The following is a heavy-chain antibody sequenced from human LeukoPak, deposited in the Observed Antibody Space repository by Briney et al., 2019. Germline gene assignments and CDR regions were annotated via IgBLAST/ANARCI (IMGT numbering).Heavy chain of an antibody. V-gene: IGHV3-23*01. J-gene: IGHJ4*02. D-gene: IGHD2-21*01. Sequence: GGSLRLSCVASGFTFSTYAMSWVRQAPGKGLEWVSAISGTGGRTYYADYVKGRFTISRDNSKNTLYLQMNSLRAEDTAIFYCAKDPNRYCGGDCYSDYWGQGTLVTVSS. CDR1: GFTFSTYA. CDR2: ISGTGGRT. CDR3: AKDPNRYCGGDCYSDY.